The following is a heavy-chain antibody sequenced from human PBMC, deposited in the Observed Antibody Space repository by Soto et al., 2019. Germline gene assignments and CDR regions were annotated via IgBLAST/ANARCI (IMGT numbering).Heavy chain of an antibody. Sequence: PSETLSLTCTVSGGSISSYYWSWIRQPPGKGLEWIGYIYYSGSTNYNPSLKSRVTISVDTSKNQFSLKLSSVTAADTAVYYCARAKLDTAMVHYYYYGMDVWGQGTTVTV. CDR1: GGSISSYY. J-gene: IGHJ6*02. CDR3: ARAKLDTAMVHYYYYGMDV. CDR2: IYYSGST. V-gene: IGHV4-59*01. D-gene: IGHD5-18*01.